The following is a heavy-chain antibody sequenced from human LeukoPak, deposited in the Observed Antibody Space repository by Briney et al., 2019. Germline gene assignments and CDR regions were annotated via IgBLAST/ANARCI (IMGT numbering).Heavy chain of an antibody. J-gene: IGHJ4*02. CDR2: TYYRSKWYA. CDR1: GDSVSSISAA. CDR3: ARYGSSWYLEY. D-gene: IGHD6-13*01. Sequence: SQTLSLTCAISGDSVSSISAAWNGIRQSPSRGLEWLGRTYYRSKWYADYAGSVRSRITISPDTSRNQFSLQLNSVTPEDTAVYFCARYGSSWYLEYWGQGTLVTVSS. V-gene: IGHV6-1*01.